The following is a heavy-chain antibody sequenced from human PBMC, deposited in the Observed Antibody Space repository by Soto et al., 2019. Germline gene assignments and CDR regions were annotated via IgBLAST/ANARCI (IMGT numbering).Heavy chain of an antibody. CDR3: ARDIRGYSYLISPGMDV. Sequence: ASVKVSGKASGYTFTGYYMHWVRQAPGQGLEWMGWINPNSGGTNYAQKFQGRVTMTRDTSISTAYMELSRLRSDDTAVYYCARDIRGYSYLISPGMDVWGQGTTVTVSS. D-gene: IGHD5-18*01. CDR1: GYTFTGYY. V-gene: IGHV1-2*02. J-gene: IGHJ6*02. CDR2: INPNSGGT.